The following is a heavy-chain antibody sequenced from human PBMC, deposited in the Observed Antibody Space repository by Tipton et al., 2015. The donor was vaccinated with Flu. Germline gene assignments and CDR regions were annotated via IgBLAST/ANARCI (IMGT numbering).Heavy chain of an antibody. CDR3: ARAGIDNYDILTGYYSRYYYYGMDV. Sequence: TLSLTCTVSGGSIDDTNYYWGWFRQPPGKGLEWIGTVYYTGTPFHTPSLKSRVTISVDTSKNQFSLKLSSVTAADTAVYYCARAGIDNYDILTGYYSRYYYYGMDVWGQGTTVTVSS. CDR1: GGSIDDTNYY. D-gene: IGHD3-9*01. V-gene: IGHV4-39*07. J-gene: IGHJ6*02. CDR2: VYYTGTP.